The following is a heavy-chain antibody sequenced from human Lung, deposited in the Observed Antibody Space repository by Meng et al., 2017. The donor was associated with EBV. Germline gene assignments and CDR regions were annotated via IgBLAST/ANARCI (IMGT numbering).Heavy chain of an antibody. V-gene: IGHV3-30*18. J-gene: IGHJ5*02. Sequence: QEQLVESGGGVVQPGRSLRLSCAASGFIFRGYGFHWVRQVPGKGPEWVAIIPSDASHNKYYADSVKGRFTISRDNSKNTLYLQMNSLKIEDTAVYYCAKDLSGRFDPWGQGTLVTVSS. CDR1: GFIFRGYG. CDR2: IPSDASHNK. D-gene: IGHD1-14*01. CDR3: AKDLSGRFDP.